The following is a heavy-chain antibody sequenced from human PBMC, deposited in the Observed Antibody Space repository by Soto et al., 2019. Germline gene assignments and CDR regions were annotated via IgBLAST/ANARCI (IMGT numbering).Heavy chain of an antibody. CDR1: GYTFTSYG. CDR3: ARDTPFPHMITFGGVIVIPFDY. D-gene: IGHD3-16*02. Sequence: GASVKVSCKASGYTFTSYGISWVRQAPGQGLEWMGWISAYNGNTNYAQKLQGRVTMTTDTSTSTAYMELRSLRSDDTAVYYCARDTPFPHMITFGGVIVIPFDYWGQGTLVTVSS. J-gene: IGHJ4*02. V-gene: IGHV1-18*01. CDR2: ISAYNGNT.